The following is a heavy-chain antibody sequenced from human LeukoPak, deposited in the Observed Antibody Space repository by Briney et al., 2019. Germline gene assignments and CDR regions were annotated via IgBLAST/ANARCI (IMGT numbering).Heavy chain of an antibody. D-gene: IGHD1-26*01. CDR1: GFTFGNYA. V-gene: IGHV3-23*01. CDR3: AKGRVGATVRYYYGMDV. Sequence: GGSLRLSCAASGFTFGNYAMSWVRQAPGKGLEWVSVISASGGSTHYADSVRGRFTISRDNSKNTLYLQMNSLRAEDTAAYSRAKGRVGATVRYYYGMDVWGQGTTVTVSS. J-gene: IGHJ6*02. CDR2: ISASGGST.